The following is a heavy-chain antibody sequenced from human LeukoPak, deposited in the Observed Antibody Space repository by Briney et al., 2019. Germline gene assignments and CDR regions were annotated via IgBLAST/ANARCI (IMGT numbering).Heavy chain of an antibody. Sequence: PSETLSLTCAVYGGSFSGYYWSWIRQPTGKGLEWIGRIYTSGSTNYNPSLKSRVTMSVDTSKNQFSLKLSSVTAADTAVYYCAREVTGDWFDPWGQGTLVTVSS. D-gene: IGHD3-10*01. V-gene: IGHV4-4*07. CDR1: GGSFSGYY. CDR2: IYTSGST. CDR3: AREVTGDWFDP. J-gene: IGHJ5*02.